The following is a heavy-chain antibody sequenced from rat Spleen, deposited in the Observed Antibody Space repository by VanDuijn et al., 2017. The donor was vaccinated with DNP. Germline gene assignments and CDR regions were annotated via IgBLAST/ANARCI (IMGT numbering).Heavy chain of an antibody. CDR3: ARHTYGHFFDY. Sequence: QVQLKESGPGLVQPSQTLSLTCTVSGLSLTSYHVSWVRQPPGKSLVWMGTIWAGGVTYYNSTVQSRLTISRDTSKSQVFFKMNSLQPEDTGTYYCARHTYGHFFDYWGQGVMVTVSS. V-gene: IGHV2-72*01. CDR2: IWAGGVT. J-gene: IGHJ2*01. CDR1: GLSLTSYH. D-gene: IGHD2-1*01.